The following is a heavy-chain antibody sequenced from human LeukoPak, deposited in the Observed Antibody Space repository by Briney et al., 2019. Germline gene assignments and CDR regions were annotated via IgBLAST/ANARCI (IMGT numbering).Heavy chain of an antibody. CDR1: GFTFSSYA. D-gene: IGHD6-25*01. CDR3: AREAPNIATGFDY. CDR2: ISYDGSNK. J-gene: IGHJ4*02. V-gene: IGHV3-30*04. Sequence: GGSLRLSCAASGFTFSSYAMHWVRQAPGKGLEWVAVISYDGSNKYYADSVKGRFTISRDNSKNTLYLQMNSLRAEDTAVYYCAREAPNIATGFDYWGQGTLVTVSS.